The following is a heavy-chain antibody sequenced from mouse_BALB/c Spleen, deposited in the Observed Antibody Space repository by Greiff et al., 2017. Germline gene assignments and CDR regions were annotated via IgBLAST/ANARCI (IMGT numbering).Heavy chain of an antibody. V-gene: IGHV1-80*01. J-gene: IGHJ4*01. CDR2: IYPGDGDT. Sequence: VQLQQSGAELVRPGSSVKISCKASGYAFSSYWMNWVKQRPGQGLEWIGQIYPGDGDTNYNGKFKGKATLTADKSSSTAYMQLSSLTSEDSAVYFCARKLPYAMDYWGQGTSVTVSS. CDR1: GYAFSSYW. CDR3: ARKLPYAMDY.